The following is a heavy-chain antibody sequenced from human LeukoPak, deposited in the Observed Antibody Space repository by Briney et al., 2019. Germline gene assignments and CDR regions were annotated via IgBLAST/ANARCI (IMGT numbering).Heavy chain of an antibody. D-gene: IGHD1-26*01. Sequence: SVKVSCKASGGTFSSYAISWVRQAPGQGLEWMGGIIPIFGTANYAQKFQGRVTITADESTSTAYMELSSLRSEDTAVYYCASWVVVGAPFFDSWAREPWSPSPQ. CDR2: IIPIFGTA. V-gene: IGHV1-69*13. CDR3: ASWVVVGAPFFDS. J-gene: IGHJ4*02. CDR1: GGTFSSYA.